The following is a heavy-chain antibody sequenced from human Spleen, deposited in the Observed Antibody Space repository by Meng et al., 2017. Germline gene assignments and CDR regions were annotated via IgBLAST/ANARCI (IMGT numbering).Heavy chain of an antibody. CDR2: ISIGGGTT. CDR3: AKIWRFGELPPTKEFDS. J-gene: IGHJ4*02. D-gene: IGHD3-10*01. CDR1: GFTFSTYA. V-gene: IGHV3-23*01. Sequence: GESLKISCAASGFTFSTYAMNWVRQTPGKGLEWVSGISIGGGTTYYADSVKGRFTISRDNSKNTLFMQMNSLRAEDTAVYYCAKIWRFGELPPTKEFDSWGQGTLVTVSS.